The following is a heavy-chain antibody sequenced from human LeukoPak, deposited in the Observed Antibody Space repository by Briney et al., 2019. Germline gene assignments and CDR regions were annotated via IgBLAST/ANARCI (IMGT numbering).Heavy chain of an antibody. V-gene: IGHV1-18*01. CDR1: GYTFTSYG. Sequence: ASVKVSCKASGYTFTSYGISWVRQAPGQGLEWMGWISAYAQKFQGRVTMTTDTSTSRAYMELRSLRSDDTAVYYCARRFNYYDSSGYYEGFYFDYWGQGTLVTVSS. CDR3: ARRFNYYDSSGYYEGFYFDY. CDR2: ISAY. J-gene: IGHJ4*02. D-gene: IGHD3-22*01.